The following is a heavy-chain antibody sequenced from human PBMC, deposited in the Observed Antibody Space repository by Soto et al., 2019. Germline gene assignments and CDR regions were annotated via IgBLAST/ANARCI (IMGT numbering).Heavy chain of an antibody. CDR2: IYYSGST. CDR3: ARVALLNGYYYGMDV. D-gene: IGHD1-26*01. Sequence: SETLSLTCTVSGGSVSSGSYYWSWIRQPPGKGLEWIGYIYYSGSTNYNPSLKSRVTISVDTSKNQFSLKLSSVTAADTAVYYCARVALLNGYYYGMDVWGQGTTVSFSS. J-gene: IGHJ6*02. CDR1: GGSVSSGSYY. V-gene: IGHV4-61*01.